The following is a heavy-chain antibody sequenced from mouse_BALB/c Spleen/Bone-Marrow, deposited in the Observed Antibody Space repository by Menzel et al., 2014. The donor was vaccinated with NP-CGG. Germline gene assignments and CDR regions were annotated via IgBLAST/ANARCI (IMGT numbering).Heavy chain of an antibody. CDR3: ARRNGNFRYYAIDY. CDR1: GFSLTTYD. V-gene: IGHV2-2*01. Sequence: VHLVESGPGLVQPSQSLSITCTVSGFSLTTYDVVWVRQSPGKGLEWLGVIWSGGSTDYNAAFISRLSINKDNSKSQVFFKMNNLQAYDTAIYYCARRNGNFRYYAIDYWGQGTSVTVSS. D-gene: IGHD2-1*01. J-gene: IGHJ4*01. CDR2: IWSGGST.